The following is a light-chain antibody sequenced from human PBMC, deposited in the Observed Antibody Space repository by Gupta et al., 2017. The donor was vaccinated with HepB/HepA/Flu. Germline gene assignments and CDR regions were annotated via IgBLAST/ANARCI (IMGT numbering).Light chain of an antibody. CDR1: QSIGSNF. CDR3: QQHGSSTVT. V-gene: IGKV3-20*01. CDR2: SAS. J-gene: IGKJ1*01. Sequence: EISLTQSPGSLSLSPGERATLPCRASQSIGSNFLAWYQQKPGQAPRLVIYSASNRATGIPDRFSGGGSGTDFTLTITRLEPEDFAVYYCQQHGSSTVTFGQGTKVEIK.